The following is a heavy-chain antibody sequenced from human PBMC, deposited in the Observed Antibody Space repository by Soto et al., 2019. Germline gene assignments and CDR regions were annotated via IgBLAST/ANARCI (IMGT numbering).Heavy chain of an antibody. CDR3: ARDADILTGYYTSGWFDP. V-gene: IGHV1-18*01. CDR1: GYTFTSYG. D-gene: IGHD3-9*01. Sequence: RASVKVSCKASGYTFTSYGISWVRQAPGQGLEWMGWISAYSSNTNYAQKLQGRLTMTTDTSTSTAYMELRSLRSDDTAVYYCARDADILTGYYTSGWFDPWGQGTLVTVSS. J-gene: IGHJ5*02. CDR2: ISAYSSNT.